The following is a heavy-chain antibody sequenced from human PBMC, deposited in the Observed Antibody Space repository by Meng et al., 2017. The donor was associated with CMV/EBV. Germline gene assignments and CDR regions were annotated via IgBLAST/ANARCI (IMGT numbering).Heavy chain of an antibody. D-gene: IGHD6-19*01. CDR1: GFTFSSYS. Sequence: GGSLRLSCAASGFTFSSYSMNWVRQAPGEGLEWVSYISSSSSTIYYADSVKGRFTISRDNAKNSLSLQMNSLRAEDTAVYYCARAVAGTAGDSDYWGQGTLVTVSS. V-gene: IGHV3-48*04. CDR3: ARAVAGTAGDSDY. J-gene: IGHJ4*02. CDR2: ISSSSSTI.